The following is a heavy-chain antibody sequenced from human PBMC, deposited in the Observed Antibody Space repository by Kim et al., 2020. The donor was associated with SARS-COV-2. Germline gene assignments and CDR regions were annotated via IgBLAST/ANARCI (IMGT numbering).Heavy chain of an antibody. V-gene: IGHV3-15*01. D-gene: IGHD5-12*01. J-gene: IGHJ4*02. CDR3: TTMASASFDY. Sequence: GTPDYAAPVKGSFTISRDVSQNTLYLQMNSLKTEDTAIYYCTTMASASFDYWGQGTLVTVSP. CDR2: GTP.